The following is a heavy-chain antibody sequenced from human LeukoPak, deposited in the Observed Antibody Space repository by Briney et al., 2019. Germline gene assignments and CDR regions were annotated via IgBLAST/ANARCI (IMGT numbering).Heavy chain of an antibody. D-gene: IGHD3-10*01. CDR1: GGSISSGGYS. V-gene: IGHV4-30-2*01. CDR3: ARSVVARGVSYYYGMDV. CDR2: IYHSGST. J-gene: IGHJ6*02. Sequence: SETLSLTCAVSGGSISSGGYSWSWIRQPPGKGLEWIGYIYHSGSTYYNPSLKSRVTISVDRSKNQFSLKLSSVTAADTAVYYCARSVVARGVSYYYGMDVWGQGTTVTVSS.